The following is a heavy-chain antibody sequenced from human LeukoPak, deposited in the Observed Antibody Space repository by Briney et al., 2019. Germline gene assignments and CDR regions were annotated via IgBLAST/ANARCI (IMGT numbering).Heavy chain of an antibody. CDR2: INPNSGGT. J-gene: IGHJ5*02. V-gene: IGHV1-2*02. Sequence: GASVKVSCKASGYTFTGYYMHWVRQAPGQGLEWMGWINPNSGGTNYAQKFQGRVTMTRDTSISTAYMELSRLRSDDTAVYYCARDGPVRFLEWLLFPWGQGTLVTVSS. D-gene: IGHD3-3*01. CDR3: ARDGPVRFLEWLLFP. CDR1: GYTFTGYY.